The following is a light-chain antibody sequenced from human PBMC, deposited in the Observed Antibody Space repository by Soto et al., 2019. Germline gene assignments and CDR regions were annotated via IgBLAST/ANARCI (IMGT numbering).Light chain of an antibody. CDR3: QQRSNWPPA. CDR1: QSVSSY. V-gene: IGKV3-11*01. J-gene: IGKJ3*01. Sequence: EIVLTQSPATLSLSPGERATLSCRASQSVSSYLAWYQQKPGQAPRLLIYDASNRATGIPARFSGSGSGTDFSLTISSLELEDFAVYYCQQRSNWPPAFGPGTKVYIK. CDR2: DAS.